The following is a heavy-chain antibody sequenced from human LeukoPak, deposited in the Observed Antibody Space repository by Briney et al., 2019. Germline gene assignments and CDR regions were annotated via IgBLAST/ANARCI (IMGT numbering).Heavy chain of an antibody. CDR1: GYTFSDYY. D-gene: IGHD5-24*01. J-gene: IGHJ4*02. V-gene: IGHV1-2*02. Sequence: ASVKVSCKASGYTFSDYYIHWVRQAPGQGLEWMGWINPKSGGTKYGQKFQGRVTMTRDTSISTAYMELSRLTSDDTAVYFCARDQRGNNWVFDYWGQGTLVTVSS. CDR2: INPKSGGT. CDR3: ARDQRGNNWVFDY.